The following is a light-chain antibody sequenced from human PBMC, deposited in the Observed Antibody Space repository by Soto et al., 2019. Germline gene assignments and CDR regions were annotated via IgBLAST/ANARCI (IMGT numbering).Light chain of an antibody. Sequence: DIQMTQSPSSLSASGGDRVTITCRASQSISSYLNWYQQKPGKAPKLLIYAASSLQSGVPSRFSGSGSGTDFTLTIRSLQPEDFATYSCQQSYSTLYTFGQGNKLHIK. V-gene: IGKV1-39*01. CDR2: AAS. CDR3: QQSYSTLYT. CDR1: QSISSY. J-gene: IGKJ2*01.